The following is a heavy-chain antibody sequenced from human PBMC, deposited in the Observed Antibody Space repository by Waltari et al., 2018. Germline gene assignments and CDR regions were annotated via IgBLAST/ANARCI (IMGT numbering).Heavy chain of an antibody. CDR2: IYPGDSDT. CDR3: AREDYRIAGIYYYYYGMDV. D-gene: IGHD6-13*01. Sequence: EVQLVQSGAEVKKPGESLTISCRGSGYSFTSSWIGWVRQMPGTGLEWMGIIYPGDSDTRYSPSVQGQVTISADKSISTAYLQWSSLKASDTAMYYCAREDYRIAGIYYYYYGMDVWGQGTTVTVSS. V-gene: IGHV5-51*01. J-gene: IGHJ6*02. CDR1: GYSFTSSW.